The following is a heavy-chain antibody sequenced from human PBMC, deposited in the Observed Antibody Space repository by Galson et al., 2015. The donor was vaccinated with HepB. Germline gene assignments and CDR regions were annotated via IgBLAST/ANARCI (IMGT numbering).Heavy chain of an antibody. CDR3: AKGAAEIDY. Sequence: SLRLSCAASGFTFSSYGMHWVRQAPGKGLEWVAVISYDGSNKYYADSVKGRFTISRDNSKNTLYLQMNSLRAEDTAVYYCAKGAAEIDYWGQGTLVTVSS. J-gene: IGHJ4*02. D-gene: IGHD1-14*01. V-gene: IGHV3-30*18. CDR1: GFTFSSYG. CDR2: ISYDGSNK.